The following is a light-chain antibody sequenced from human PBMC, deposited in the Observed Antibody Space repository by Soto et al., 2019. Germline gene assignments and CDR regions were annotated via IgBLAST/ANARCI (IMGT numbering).Light chain of an antibody. CDR2: GGS. CDR1: QTIRSTY. J-gene: IGKJ2*01. CDR3: QQYGISPVYA. Sequence: EIVLTQSTGTLSLSPGEGATLSCRASQTIRSTYLAWYQQKPGQAPRLLIYGGSSRATSIPVRFSGSRSRTDVTLTISRLEREDFAVYYCQCQQYGISPVYAFGQGTKVEIK. V-gene: IGKV3-20*01.